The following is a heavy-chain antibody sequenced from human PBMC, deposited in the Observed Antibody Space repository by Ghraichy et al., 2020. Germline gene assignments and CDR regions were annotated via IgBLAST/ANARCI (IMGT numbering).Heavy chain of an antibody. CDR2: IYYSGST. CDR3: ARVRKVSSSWYLAKYYFDY. CDR1: GGSISSYY. D-gene: IGHD6-13*01. J-gene: IGHJ4*02. Sequence: SQTLSLTCTVSGGSISSYYWSWIRQPPGKGLEWIGYIYYSGSTNYNPSLKSRVTISVDTSKNQFSLKLSSVTAADTAVYYCARVRKVSSSWYLAKYYFDYWGQGTLVTVSS. V-gene: IGHV4-59*01.